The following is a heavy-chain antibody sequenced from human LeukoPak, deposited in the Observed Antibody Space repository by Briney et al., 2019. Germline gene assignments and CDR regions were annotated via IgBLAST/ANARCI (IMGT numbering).Heavy chain of an antibody. D-gene: IGHD2/OR15-2a*01. V-gene: IGHV3-30*07. Sequence: PGGSLRLSCAASGLTFNTYAMHWVRQAPGKGLEWVAVISYDGSKKFYADSVKGRFTISRDKLNDTLYLQMSSLRDDDTGVYYCTRSGRGAFFKAYFDYWGQGTLVTVSS. CDR1: GLTFNTYA. CDR2: ISYDGSKK. CDR3: TRSGRGAFFKAYFDY. J-gene: IGHJ4*02.